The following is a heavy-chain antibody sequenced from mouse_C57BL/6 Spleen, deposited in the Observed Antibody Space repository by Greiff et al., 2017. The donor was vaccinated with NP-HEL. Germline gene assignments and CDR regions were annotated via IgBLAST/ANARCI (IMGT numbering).Heavy chain of an antibody. V-gene: IGHV1-64*01. D-gene: IGHD2-3*01. Sequence: QVQLQQPGAELVKPGASVKLSCKASGYTFTSYWMHWVKQRPGQGLEWIGMIHPNSGSTNYNEKFKSKATLTVDKSSSTAYMQLSSLTSEDSAVYYVARRGYEGYAMDYWGQGTSVTVSS. J-gene: IGHJ4*01. CDR2: IHPNSGST. CDR3: ARRGYEGYAMDY. CDR1: GYTFTSYW.